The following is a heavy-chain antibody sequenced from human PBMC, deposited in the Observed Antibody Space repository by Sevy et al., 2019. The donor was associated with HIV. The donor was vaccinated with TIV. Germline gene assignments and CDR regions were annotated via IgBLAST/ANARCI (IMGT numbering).Heavy chain of an antibody. CDR3: AREALASSGLDAFDI. CDR2: INPTGGST. Sequence: AAVKVSCKASGYTFISYYIHWVRQAPRQGHERRGMINPTGGSTTYAQMFQGRVTMTRDMSTSTVYMELSSLRSDDTAVYYCAREALASSGLDAFDIWGQGTTVTVSS. D-gene: IGHD3-22*01. V-gene: IGHV1-46*01. J-gene: IGHJ3*02. CDR1: GYTFISYY.